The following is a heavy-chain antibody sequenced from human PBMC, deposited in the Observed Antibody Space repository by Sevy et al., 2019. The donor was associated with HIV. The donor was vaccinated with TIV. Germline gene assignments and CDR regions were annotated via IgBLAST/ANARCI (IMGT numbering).Heavy chain of an antibody. J-gene: IGHJ6*02. V-gene: IGHV3-23*01. Sequence: GGSLRLSCAVSGVTFSDYGMSWVRQAPGKGLEWVSIISGFGDKTYYADSVRGRLAISRDNSKNTLHLQMNSLRAEDTVVYYGAKAGGINWVYYYCGMDVWGQGTTVTVSS. CDR1: GVTFSDYG. D-gene: IGHD1-1*01. CDR3: AKAGGINWVYYYCGMDV. CDR2: ISGFGDKT.